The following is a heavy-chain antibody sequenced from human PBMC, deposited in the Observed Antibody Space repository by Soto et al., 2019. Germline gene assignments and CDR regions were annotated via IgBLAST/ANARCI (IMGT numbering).Heavy chain of an antibody. Sequence: GASVKVSCKASGGTFSSYAISWVRQAPGQGLEWMGGIIPIFGTANYAQKFQGRVTITPDKSTSTAYMELSSLRSEDTAVYYCARGELELRGIYYYYYGMDVWGQGTTVTLSS. V-gene: IGHV1-69*06. CDR1: GGTFSSYA. D-gene: IGHD1-7*01. CDR2: IIPIFGTA. CDR3: ARGELELRGIYYYYYGMDV. J-gene: IGHJ6*02.